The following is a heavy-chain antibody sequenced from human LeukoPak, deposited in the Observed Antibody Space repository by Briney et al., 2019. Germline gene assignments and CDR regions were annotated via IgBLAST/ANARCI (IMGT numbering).Heavy chain of an antibody. J-gene: IGHJ4*02. CDR2: IYYSGST. CDR1: GVSISSYY. D-gene: IGHD3-22*01. CDR3: ARSYDSSGFDY. Sequence: SETLSLTCTVSGVSISSYYWSWIRQPPGKGLEWIGYIYYSGSTNYNPSLKSRVTISVDTSKNQFSLKLSSVTAADTAVYYCARSYDSSGFDYWGQGTLVTVSS. V-gene: IGHV4-59*08.